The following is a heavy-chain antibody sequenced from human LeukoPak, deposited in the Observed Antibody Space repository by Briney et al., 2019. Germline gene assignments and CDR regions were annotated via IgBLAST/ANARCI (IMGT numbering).Heavy chain of an antibody. V-gene: IGHV4-34*01. CDR2: INHSGST. CDR1: GGSFSGYY. J-gene: IGHJ6*02. CDR3: ARGRAIAAAGRVGYYYYGMDV. Sequence: SETLSLTCAVYGGSFSGYYWSWIRQPPGKGLEWIGEINHSGSTNYNPSLKSRVTISVDTPKNQFSLKLSSVTAADTAVYYCARGRAIAAAGRVGYYYYGMDVWGQGTTVTVSS. D-gene: IGHD6-13*01.